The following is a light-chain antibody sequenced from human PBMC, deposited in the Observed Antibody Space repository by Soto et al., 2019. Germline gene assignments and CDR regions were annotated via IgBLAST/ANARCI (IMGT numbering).Light chain of an antibody. CDR1: QSISTF. V-gene: IGKV1-39*01. CDR2: AAS. J-gene: IGKJ1*01. CDR3: QQIYTTPRT. Sequence: DIQMTQSPSSLSASVGDRVSVTCRASQSISTFLNWYQQRPGEAPKLLIYAASSLQSGVPSRFSGSGSGADFTLTIGSLQPEDFATYYCQQIYTTPRTFGQGTKVDIK.